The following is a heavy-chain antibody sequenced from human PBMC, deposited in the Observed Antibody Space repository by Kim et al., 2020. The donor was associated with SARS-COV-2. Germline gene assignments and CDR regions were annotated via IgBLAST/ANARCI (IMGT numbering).Heavy chain of an antibody. CDR3: ARAIYSCGYYY. CDR1: GGSLIGYD. V-gene: IGHV4-34*01. Sequence: SETLSLTCAVSGGSLIGYDSMWIRQSPGKGLEWIGEVTHGGSTNYSPSLKDRVIISADMSKRQLSLKLASVTAADTAVYFCARAIYSCGYYYWGQGTSVT. D-gene: IGHD5-18*01. CDR2: VTHGGST. J-gene: IGHJ4*02.